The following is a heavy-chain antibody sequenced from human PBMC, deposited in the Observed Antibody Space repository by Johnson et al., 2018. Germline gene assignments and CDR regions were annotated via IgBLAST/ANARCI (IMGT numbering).Heavy chain of an antibody. D-gene: IGHD4-23*01. Sequence: VQLVQSGGGLVKPGGSLRLSCAASGFTFSNAWMNWVRQAPGKGLEWVGRIKSKTDGGTTDYAAPVKGRFTISRDDSKNTRYLQMNRLTTEDTAVDYGTPDDDGGLDAFDIWGQGTMVTVSS. CDR2: IKSKTDGGTT. CDR1: GFTFSNAW. V-gene: IGHV3-15*07. J-gene: IGHJ3*02. CDR3: TPDDDGGLDAFDI.